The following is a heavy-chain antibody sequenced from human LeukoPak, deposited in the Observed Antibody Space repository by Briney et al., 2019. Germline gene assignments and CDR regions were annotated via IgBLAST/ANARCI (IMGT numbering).Heavy chain of an antibody. J-gene: IGHJ4*02. CDR2: IKQDGSEK. CDR1: GFTFSGYW. V-gene: IGHV3-7*01. CDR3: ARDNTYYYGSGSYYHHGYFGY. Sequence: GGSLRLSCAASGFTFSGYWMSWVRQAPGKGLEWVANIKQDGSEKYYVDSVKGRFTISRDNAKNSLYLQMNSLRAEDTAVYYCARDNTYYYGSGSYYHHGYFGYWGQGTLVTVSS. D-gene: IGHD3-10*01.